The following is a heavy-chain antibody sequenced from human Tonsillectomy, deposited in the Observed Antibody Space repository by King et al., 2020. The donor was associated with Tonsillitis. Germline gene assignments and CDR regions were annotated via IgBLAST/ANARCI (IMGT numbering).Heavy chain of an antibody. D-gene: IGHD4-17*01. V-gene: IGHV4-59*01. CDR1: GGSISSYY. Sequence: QLQESGPGLVKPSETLSLTCIVSGGSISSYYWSWIRQPPGKGLEWIGYGYYSGSTNYNPSPKSQGTISVDTSKHPFSPELSSVTAAATAVYYCARGNGDYTGYYYYYYMDVWGKGTTVTVSS. CDR2: GYYSGST. J-gene: IGHJ6*03. CDR3: ARGNGDYTGYYYYYYMDV.